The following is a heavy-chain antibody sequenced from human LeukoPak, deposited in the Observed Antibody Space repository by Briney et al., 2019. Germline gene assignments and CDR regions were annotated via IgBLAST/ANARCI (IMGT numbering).Heavy chain of an antibody. D-gene: IGHD3-3*01. CDR2: ISSNSGYI. CDR1: GFTFSSYS. CDR3: AKDLGWVNNYYYYYYMDV. Sequence: GGSLRLSCAASGFTFSSYSMNWVRQAPGKGLEWVSSISSNSGYIYYADSVKGRFTISRDNSKNTLYLQMNSLRAEDTAVYYCAKDLGWVNNYYYYYYMDVWGKGTTVTVSS. J-gene: IGHJ6*03. V-gene: IGHV3-21*01.